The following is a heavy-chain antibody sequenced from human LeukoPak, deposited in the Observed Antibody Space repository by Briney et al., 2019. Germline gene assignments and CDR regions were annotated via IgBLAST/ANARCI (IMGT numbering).Heavy chain of an antibody. CDR1: GFTFSDYY. CDR3: ARGSYGDYEY. Sequence: GGSLRLSCAASGFTFSDYYMSWIRQAPGKGLEWVSSINSNSRSIYYADSVKGHFTISRDNAKNSLYLQMNSLRAEDTAVYYCARGSYGDYEYWGQGTLVTVSS. D-gene: IGHD4-17*01. V-gene: IGHV3-11*04. J-gene: IGHJ4*02. CDR2: INSNSRSI.